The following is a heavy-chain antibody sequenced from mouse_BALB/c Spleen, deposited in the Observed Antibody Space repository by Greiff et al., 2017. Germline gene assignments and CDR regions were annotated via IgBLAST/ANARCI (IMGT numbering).Heavy chain of an antibody. V-gene: IGHV1-5*01. CDR3: ARGDYGSFDY. CDR1: GYSFTSYW. D-gene: IGHD1-1*01. CDR2: IYPGNSDT. Sequence: EVQLQQSGTVLARPGASVKMSCKASGYSFTSYWMHWVKQRPGQGLEWIGAIYPGNSDTSYNQKFKGKAKLTAVTSASTAYMQLSSLTSEDSAVYFCARGDYGSFDYWGQGTTLTVSS. J-gene: IGHJ2*01.